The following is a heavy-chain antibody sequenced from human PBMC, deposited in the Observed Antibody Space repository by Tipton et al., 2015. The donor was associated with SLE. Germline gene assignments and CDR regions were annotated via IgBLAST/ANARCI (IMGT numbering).Heavy chain of an antibody. D-gene: IGHD3-9*01. J-gene: IGHJ6*02. CDR2: ISANGRYT. CDR1: GFSFLNYA. Sequence: SLRLSCTASGFSFLNYAMSWVRQTPAKGLQWVAGISANGRYTRYADSVKGRFTISRDDSKKTLSLQMNRLRAEDTAAYYCAKDLTAEYYDILTGNFALGVMDVWGQGTTVAVSS. V-gene: IGHV3-23*01. CDR3: AKDLTAEYYDILTGNFALGVMDV.